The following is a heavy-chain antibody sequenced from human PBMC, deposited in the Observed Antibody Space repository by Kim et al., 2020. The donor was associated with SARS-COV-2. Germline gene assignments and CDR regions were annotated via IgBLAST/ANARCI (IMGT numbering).Heavy chain of an antibody. Sequence: ASVTVSCKASGYTFTDYYIHWVRQAPGQGLEWMGWINPYSGDTNYAQKFQGRVTMTRDTSISTPYVELTSLRSDDTAVYYCARSAHFWSGHYLDLWGQGTLITVSP. CDR2: INPYSGDT. CDR3: ARSAHFWSGHYLDL. V-gene: IGHV1-2*02. J-gene: IGHJ5*02. D-gene: IGHD3-3*01. CDR1: GYTFTDYY.